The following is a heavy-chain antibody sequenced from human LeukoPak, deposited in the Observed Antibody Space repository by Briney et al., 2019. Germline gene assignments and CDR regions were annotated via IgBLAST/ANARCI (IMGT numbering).Heavy chain of an antibody. Sequence: SEALSLTCTVSGGSISSSSYYWGWIRQPPGKGLEWIGSIYYGGSTYYNPSLKSRVTISVDKSKNQFSLKLSSVTAADTAVYYCARGGIAADWGQGTLVTVSS. V-gene: IGHV4-39*07. CDR2: IYYGGST. CDR1: GGSISSSSYY. CDR3: ARGGIAAD. D-gene: IGHD6-13*01. J-gene: IGHJ4*02.